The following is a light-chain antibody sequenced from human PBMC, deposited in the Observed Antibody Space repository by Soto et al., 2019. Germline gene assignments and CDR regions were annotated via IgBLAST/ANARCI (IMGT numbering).Light chain of an antibody. CDR3: QQYGSSPLT. CDR1: QSVSSSY. J-gene: IGKJ4*01. CDR2: VAS. V-gene: IGKV3-20*01. Sequence: EIALTKSPGTLSLSPGARATLSCRASQSVSSSYLAWYQQKPRQAPRLLLYVASSRATGIPDRFSGSGSGTDFPLTISRLEPEDFAVYYCQQYGSSPLTFGGGTKVEIK.